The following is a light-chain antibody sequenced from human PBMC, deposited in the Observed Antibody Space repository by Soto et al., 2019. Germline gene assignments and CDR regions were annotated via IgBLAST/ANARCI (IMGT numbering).Light chain of an antibody. CDR2: DVS. V-gene: IGLV2-14*03. J-gene: IGLJ1*01. CDR3: SSYTSSSTLYV. Sequence: QSALTQPASVSGSPGQSITISCTGTSSDVGGYNYVSWYQQHPGKAPKLMIYDVSNRPSGVSYCFSGSKSGNTASLTISGLQAEDEADYYCSSYTSSSTLYVFGTGTKVTVL. CDR1: SSDVGGYNY.